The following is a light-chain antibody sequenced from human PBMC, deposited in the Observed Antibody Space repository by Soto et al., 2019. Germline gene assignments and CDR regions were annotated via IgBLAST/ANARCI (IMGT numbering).Light chain of an antibody. CDR2: DAS. V-gene: IGKV3-15*01. CDR3: QHHISLPYA. CDR1: QSVYSS. Sequence: EIVMTQSPATLSVSPGERATLSCRASQSVYSSLVWYQQKAGQAPRLLIYDASTRATDIPARFSGSGSGTEFTLTISSLQSEDSAVYYCQHHISLPYAFGQGTKVDIK. J-gene: IGKJ2*01.